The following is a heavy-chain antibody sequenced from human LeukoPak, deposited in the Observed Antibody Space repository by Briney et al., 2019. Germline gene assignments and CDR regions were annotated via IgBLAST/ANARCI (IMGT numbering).Heavy chain of an antibody. CDR1: GGSFSGYY. CDR2: INHSGST. Sequence: SETLSLTCAVYGGSFSGYYWSWIRQPPGKGLEWIGEINHSGSTNYNPSLKSRVTISVDTSKNQFSLKLSSVTAADTAVYYCARDLGGNHDCWGRGTLLTVSS. D-gene: IGHD4-23*01. CDR3: ARDLGGNHDC. J-gene: IGHJ4*02. V-gene: IGHV4-34*01.